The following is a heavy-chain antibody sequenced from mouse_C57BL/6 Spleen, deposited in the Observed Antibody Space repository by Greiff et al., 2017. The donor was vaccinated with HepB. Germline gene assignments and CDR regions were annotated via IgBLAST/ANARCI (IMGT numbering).Heavy chain of an antibody. CDR2: ISSGGSYT. CDR1: GFTFSSYG. CDR3: ARHRITTVGGRGYYFDY. J-gene: IGHJ2*01. D-gene: IGHD1-1*01. Sequence: EVQGVESGGDLVKPGGSLKLSCAASGFTFSSYGMSWVRQTPDKRLEWVATISSGGSYTYYPDSVKGRFTISRDNAKNTLYLQMSSLKSEDTAMYYCARHRITTVGGRGYYFDYWGQGTTLTVSS. V-gene: IGHV5-6*01.